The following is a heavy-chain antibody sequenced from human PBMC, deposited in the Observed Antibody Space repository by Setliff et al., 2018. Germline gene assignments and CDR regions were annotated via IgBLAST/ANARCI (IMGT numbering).Heavy chain of an antibody. CDR3: ARSYNFWSGPALDV. CDR2: ISSSSSTI. D-gene: IGHD3-3*01. Sequence: LRLSCAASGFTFSDYSMNWVRQAPGKGLEWVSDISSSSSTIYYADSVKGRFTISRDNAQNSLYLQMNSLRAEDTAVYYCARSYNFWSGPALDVWGKGTTVTVSS. J-gene: IGHJ6*04. CDR1: GFTFSDYS. V-gene: IGHV3-48*01.